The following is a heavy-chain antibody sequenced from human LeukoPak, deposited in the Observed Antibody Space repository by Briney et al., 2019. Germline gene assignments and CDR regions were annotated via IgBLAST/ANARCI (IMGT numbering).Heavy chain of an antibody. J-gene: IGHJ4*02. CDR3: ARASTPHYGGSYYGYFDY. Sequence: PSETLSLTCTVSGGSISSYYWSWIRQPPGKGLEWIAYISDIGSINYNPSLKSRVTISVDTSKNQFSLKLSSVTAADTAVYYCARASTPHYGGSYYGYFDYWGQGTLVTVSS. CDR2: ISDIGSI. D-gene: IGHD1-26*01. CDR1: GGSISSYY. V-gene: IGHV4-59*08.